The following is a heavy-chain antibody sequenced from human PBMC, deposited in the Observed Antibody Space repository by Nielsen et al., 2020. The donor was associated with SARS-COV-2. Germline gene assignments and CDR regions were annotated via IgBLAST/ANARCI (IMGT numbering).Heavy chain of an antibody. CDR1: GFTFSDYY. Sequence: GGSLRLSCAASGFTFSDYYMSWVRQAPGKGLEWVSVIYSGGSTYYADSVKGRFTISRHNSKNTLYLQMNSLRAEDTAVYYCASTVTTLLYYGMDVWGQGTTVTVSS. V-gene: IGHV3-53*04. CDR3: ASTVTTLLYYGMDV. D-gene: IGHD4-17*01. CDR2: IYSGGST. J-gene: IGHJ6*02.